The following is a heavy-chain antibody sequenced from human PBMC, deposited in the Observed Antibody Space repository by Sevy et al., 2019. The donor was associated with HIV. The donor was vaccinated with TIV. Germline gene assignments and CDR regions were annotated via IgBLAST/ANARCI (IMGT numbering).Heavy chain of an antibody. Sequence: GGSLRLSCVASGFTFGSYGMHWVRQAPGKGLEWVAVIWNDRTNKNYADSVKGRFTISRDNSKNTLYLQMNSLRAEDTAVYYCASLPNNYYDISGYSGDDAFDIWGQGTMVTVSS. D-gene: IGHD3-22*01. CDR2: IWNDRTNK. CDR1: GFTFGSYG. J-gene: IGHJ3*02. CDR3: ASLPNNYYDISGYSGDDAFDI. V-gene: IGHV3-33*01.